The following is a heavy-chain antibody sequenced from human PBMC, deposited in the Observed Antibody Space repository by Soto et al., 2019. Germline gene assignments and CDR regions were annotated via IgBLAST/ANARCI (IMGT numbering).Heavy chain of an antibody. D-gene: IGHD4-17*01. CDR1: GGSISSYY. CDR3: TRGSTYGGNTWDY. Sequence: SETLSLTCTVSGGSISSYYWSWIRQPPGKGLEWIGYIYSSGTTNYNPSLKSRVTISVDTSKNQFSLKLSSVSAADTAVYYCTRGSTYGGNTWDYWGQGTLVTVSS. CDR2: IYSSGTT. J-gene: IGHJ4*02. V-gene: IGHV4-59*01.